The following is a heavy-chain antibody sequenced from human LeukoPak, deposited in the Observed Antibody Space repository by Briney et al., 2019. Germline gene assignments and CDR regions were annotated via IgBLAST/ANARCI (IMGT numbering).Heavy chain of an antibody. V-gene: IGHV3-30*02. D-gene: IGHD6-25*01. CDR3: ARDGLAAATLHWCFDL. Sequence: GGSLRLSCAASGFTFSSYGMHWVRQAPGKGLEWVAFIRYDGSNKYYADSVKGRFTISRDNAKNSLYLQMKSLRAEDTAVYYCARDGLAAATLHWCFDLWGRGTLVTVSS. CDR2: IRYDGSNK. J-gene: IGHJ2*01. CDR1: GFTFSSYG.